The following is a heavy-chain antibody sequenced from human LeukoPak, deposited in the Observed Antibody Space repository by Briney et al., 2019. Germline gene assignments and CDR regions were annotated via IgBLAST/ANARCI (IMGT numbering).Heavy chain of an antibody. Sequence: SETLSLTCAVYGGSFSGYYWSWIRQPPGKGLEWIGEINHSGSTNYNPSLKSRVTISVDTSKNQFSLKLSSVTAVDTAVYYCAREREDGYHPHFDYWGQGTLVTVSS. CDR2: INHSGST. CDR1: GGSFSGYY. CDR3: AREREDGYHPHFDY. D-gene: IGHD5-12*01. J-gene: IGHJ4*02. V-gene: IGHV4-34*01.